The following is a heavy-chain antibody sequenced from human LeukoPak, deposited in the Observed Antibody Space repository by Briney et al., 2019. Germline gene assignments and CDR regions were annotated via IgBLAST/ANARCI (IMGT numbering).Heavy chain of an antibody. Sequence: ASVKVSCKASGYTFTSYYMHWVRQAPGQGLEWMGIINPSGGSTSYAQKFQGRVTMTRDMSTSTVYMELSSLRSEDTAVYYCAADSSGYYFYYHMDVWGKGTTVTVSS. D-gene: IGHD3-22*01. CDR2: INPSGGST. V-gene: IGHV1-46*01. CDR1: GYTFTSYY. J-gene: IGHJ6*03. CDR3: AADSSGYYFYYHMDV.